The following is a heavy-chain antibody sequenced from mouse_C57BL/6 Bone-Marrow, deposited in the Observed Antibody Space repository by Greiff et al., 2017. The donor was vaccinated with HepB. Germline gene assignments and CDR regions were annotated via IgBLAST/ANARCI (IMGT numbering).Heavy chain of an antibody. J-gene: IGHJ2*01. CDR2: INPSTGGT. Sequence: EVQLQQSGPELVKPGASVKISCKASGYSFTGYYMNWVKQSPEKSLEWIGEINPSTGGTTYNQKFKAKATLTVDKSSSTAYMQLKSLTSEDSAVYFCAREVRGITTVGDYWGQGTTLTVSS. CDR3: AREVRGITTVGDY. CDR1: GYSFTGYY. D-gene: IGHD1-1*01. V-gene: IGHV1-42*01.